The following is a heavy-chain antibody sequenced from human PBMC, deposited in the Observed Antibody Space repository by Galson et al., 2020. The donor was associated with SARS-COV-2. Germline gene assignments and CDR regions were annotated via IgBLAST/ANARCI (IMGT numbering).Heavy chain of an antibody. CDR2: IDWDDDK. CDR1: GFSLSTSGMC. V-gene: IGHV2-70*01. D-gene: IGHD6-13*01. Sequence: SGPTLVKPTQTLTLTCTFSGFSLSTSGMCVSWIRQPPGKSLEWLVLIDWDDDKYYSTSLKTRLTISKDTSKNQVVLTMTNMDPVDTATYYCARGAAAGGWWDYWGQGTLVTVSS. CDR3: ARGAAAGGWWDY. J-gene: IGHJ4*02.